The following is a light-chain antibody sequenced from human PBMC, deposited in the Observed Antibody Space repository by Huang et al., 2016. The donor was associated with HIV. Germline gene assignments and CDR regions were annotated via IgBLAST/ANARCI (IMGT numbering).Light chain of an antibody. CDR2: DTS. Sequence: IVLTQSPATLSWYPGERVTLSCRASQSVGNYIAWYQQHPGQSPKLLIYDTSKRATGTPVRFSGSGSGTDFTLTISSLESEDFAVYYCQQRSSGVTFGGGTKV. V-gene: IGKV3-11*01. J-gene: IGKJ4*01. CDR3: QQRSSGVT. CDR1: QSVGNY.